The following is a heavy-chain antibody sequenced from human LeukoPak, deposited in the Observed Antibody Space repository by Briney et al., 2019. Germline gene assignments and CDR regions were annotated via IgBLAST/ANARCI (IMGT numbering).Heavy chain of an antibody. Sequence: PSETLSLTCAVYGGSFSGYYWSWIRQPPGKGLEWIGYIYYTGTTYYNPSLRTRVIISVDTSKNQFSLKVNSVTASDTAVYYCSTSDDSSGYLTSFDPWGQGTLVTVSS. CDR1: GGSFSGYY. V-gene: IGHV4-34*09. CDR2: IYYTGTT. CDR3: STSDDSSGYLTSFDP. D-gene: IGHD3-22*01. J-gene: IGHJ5*02.